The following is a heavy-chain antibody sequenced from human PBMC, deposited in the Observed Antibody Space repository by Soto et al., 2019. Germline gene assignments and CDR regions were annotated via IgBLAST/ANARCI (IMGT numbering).Heavy chain of an antibody. V-gene: IGHV3-73*02. CDR3: TDPEVYYGMDV. J-gene: IGHJ6*02. CDR1: GFTFSGSA. Sequence: EVQLVESGGGLVQPGGSLKLSCAASGFTFSGSAVHWVRQASGKGLEWVGGIRSKANNYATAYAASVQGSFTIFRDDLENTAYLQKNSRKTEDTTVYYCTDPEVYYGMDVWGQGTTVTVSS. CDR2: IRSKANNYAT.